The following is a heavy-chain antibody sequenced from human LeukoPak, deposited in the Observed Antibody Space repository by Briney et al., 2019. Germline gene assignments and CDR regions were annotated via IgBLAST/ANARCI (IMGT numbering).Heavy chain of an antibody. CDR1: DGSFSSYY. CDR2: INHSGIT. J-gene: IGHJ4*02. V-gene: IGHV4-34*01. CDR3: ARHGMDSSGYNIDY. D-gene: IGHD3-22*01. Sequence: SETLSLTCAVYDGSFSSYYWTWIRQPPGKGLEWIGEINHSGITNYRPSLKSRVTISLDTSKNQFSLKLTSVTTADTAVYYCARHGMDSSGYNIDYWGQGTLVTVSS.